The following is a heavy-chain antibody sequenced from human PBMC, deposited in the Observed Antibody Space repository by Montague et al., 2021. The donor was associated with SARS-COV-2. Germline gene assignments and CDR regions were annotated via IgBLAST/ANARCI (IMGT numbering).Heavy chain of an antibody. CDR3: AKDRWGVPGPLDPFDY. Sequence: LRLSCAASGFTFSSYAMSWVRQAPGKGLEWVSTFTGGSGGSTYYANSVKGRFTISRDSPKNTLYLQMNNLRAEDTAVYYCAKDRWGVPGPLDPFDYWGQGTLVTVSS. CDR1: GFTFSSYA. CDR2: FTGGSGGST. D-gene: IGHD3-10*01. J-gene: IGHJ4*02. V-gene: IGHV3-23*01.